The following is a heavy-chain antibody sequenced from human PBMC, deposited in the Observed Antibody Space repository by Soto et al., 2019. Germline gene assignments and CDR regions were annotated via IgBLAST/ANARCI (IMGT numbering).Heavy chain of an antibody. CDR3: ARDYGGNSYYYYGMDV. J-gene: IGHJ6*02. Sequence: AGSLRLSCGASGFTFSSYAMHWVRQAPGKGLEWVAVISYDGSNKYYADSVKGRFTISRDNSKNTLYLQMNSLRAEDTAVYYCARDYGGNSYYYYGMDVWGQGTTVTVSS. D-gene: IGHD4-17*01. V-gene: IGHV3-30-3*01. CDR1: GFTFSSYA. CDR2: ISYDGSNK.